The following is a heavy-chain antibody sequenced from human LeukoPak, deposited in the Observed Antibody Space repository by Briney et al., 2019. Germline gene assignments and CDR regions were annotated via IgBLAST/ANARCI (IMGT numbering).Heavy chain of an antibody. CDR3: ARYASGSYYWFDP. V-gene: IGHV4-39*01. CDR1: GGSISSTSYH. Sequence: SETLSLTCTVSGGSISSTSYHRAWIRQPPGKGLEWIATVYYTGSAYYNPSLKSRATISVDTSKSQFSLKLSSVTTADTALYYCARYASGSYYWFDPWGQGTLVTVSS. J-gene: IGHJ5*02. CDR2: VYYTGSA. D-gene: IGHD3-10*01.